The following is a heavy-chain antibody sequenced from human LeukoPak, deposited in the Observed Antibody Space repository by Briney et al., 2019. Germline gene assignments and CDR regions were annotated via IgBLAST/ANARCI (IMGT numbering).Heavy chain of an antibody. Sequence: GGSLRLSCAASGFTFSSYWMHWVRQAPGKGLEWVSYISSSSSTIYYADSVKGRFTISRDNAKNSLYLQMNSLRAEDTAVYYCARSLGYCSGGSCPYFDYWGQGTLVTVSS. V-gene: IGHV3-48*01. J-gene: IGHJ4*02. D-gene: IGHD2-15*01. CDR2: ISSSSSTI. CDR1: GFTFSSYW. CDR3: ARSLGYCSGGSCPYFDY.